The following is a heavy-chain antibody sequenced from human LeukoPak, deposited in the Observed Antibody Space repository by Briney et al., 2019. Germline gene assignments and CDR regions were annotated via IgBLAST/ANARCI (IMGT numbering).Heavy chain of an antibody. CDR3: ARVRVLVDTAMDAFDY. V-gene: IGHV1-2*02. CDR2: INPNSGGT. Sequence: ASVKVSCKASGYTFTGYYMHWVRQAPGQGLEWMGWINPNSGGTNYAQKFQGRVTMTRDTSISTAYMELSRLRSDDTAVYYCARVRVLVDTAMDAFDYWGQGTLVTVSS. CDR1: GYTFTGYY. D-gene: IGHD5-18*01. J-gene: IGHJ4*02.